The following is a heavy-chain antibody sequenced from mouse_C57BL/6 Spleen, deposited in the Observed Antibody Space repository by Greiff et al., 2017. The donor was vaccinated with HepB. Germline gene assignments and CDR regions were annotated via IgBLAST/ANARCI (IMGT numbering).Heavy chain of an antibody. Sequence: QVQLQQSGAELVKPGASVKLSCKASGYTFTSYWMHWVKQRPGQGLEWIGMIHPNSGSTNYNEKFKSKATLTVDKSSSTAYMQLSSLTSEDSAVYYCARDDSKGFAYWGQGTLVTVSA. D-gene: IGHD2-5*01. V-gene: IGHV1-64*01. CDR3: ARDDSKGFAY. CDR2: IHPNSGST. J-gene: IGHJ3*01. CDR1: GYTFTSYW.